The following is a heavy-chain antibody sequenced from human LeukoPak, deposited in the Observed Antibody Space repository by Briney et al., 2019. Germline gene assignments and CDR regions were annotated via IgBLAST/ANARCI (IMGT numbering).Heavy chain of an antibody. CDR3: ATKHSSGWYFQFDN. V-gene: IGHV3-7*01. J-gene: IGHJ4*02. Sequence: GGSLRLSCAASGFTFSTYWMSWVRQAPGKGLEWVANIKKDGREKYYVDSVKGRFTISRDNAKKSLYLQMNSLRAEDTAVYYCATKHSSGWYFQFDNWGQGILVTVSS. CDR2: IKKDGREK. D-gene: IGHD6-19*01. CDR1: GFTFSTYW.